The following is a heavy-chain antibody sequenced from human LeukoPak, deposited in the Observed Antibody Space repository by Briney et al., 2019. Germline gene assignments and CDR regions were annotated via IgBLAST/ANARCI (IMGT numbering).Heavy chain of an antibody. V-gene: IGHV4-34*01. D-gene: IGHD2-15*01. CDR3: ARGYCSGGSCYSPAFDP. Sequence: SETLSLTCAVYGGSFSGYYWSWIRQPPGKGLEWIGEINHSGSTNYNPSLKGRVTISVDTSKNQFSLKLSSVTAADTAVYYCARGYCSGGSCYSPAFDPWGQGTLVTVSS. CDR1: GGSFSGYY. J-gene: IGHJ5*02. CDR2: INHSGST.